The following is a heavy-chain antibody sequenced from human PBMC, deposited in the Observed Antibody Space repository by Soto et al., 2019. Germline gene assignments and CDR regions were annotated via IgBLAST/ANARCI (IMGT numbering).Heavy chain of an antibody. CDR2: IVGDASSI. Sequence: PGGSLRLSCAAYGFTFRTYAMNWVRQAPGKGLEWVAVIVGDASSIYYADSVKGRFSISRDNSKNIMYLQMTSLKVEDTATYFCAKDLRPDGRYDLDFWGQGTQVTVSS. CDR3: AKDLRPDGRYDLDF. J-gene: IGHJ4*02. D-gene: IGHD2-15*01. V-gene: IGHV3-23*03. CDR1: GFTFRTYA.